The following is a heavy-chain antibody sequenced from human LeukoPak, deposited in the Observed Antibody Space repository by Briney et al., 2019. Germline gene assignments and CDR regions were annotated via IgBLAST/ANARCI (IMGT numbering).Heavy chain of an antibody. V-gene: IGHV3-30*18. CDR3: AKDQWGGYTYAYFDY. J-gene: IGHJ4*02. CDR2: ISYDGSKK. Sequence: GGSLRLSCAATGFTFSSYGMHWVRQAPGKGPEWVAAISYDGSKKYHADSVKGRFTISRDNSKNTLYLQMDSLRAEDTAVYYCAKDQWGGYTYAYFDYWGQGTLVTVSS. D-gene: IGHD5-18*01. CDR1: GFTFSSYG.